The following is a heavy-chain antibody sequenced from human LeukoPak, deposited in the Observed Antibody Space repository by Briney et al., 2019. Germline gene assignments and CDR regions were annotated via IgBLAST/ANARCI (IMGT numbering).Heavy chain of an antibody. J-gene: IGHJ4*02. CDR2: ISGYNGNA. V-gene: IGHV1-18*01. CDR3: ARYNDWDGTPDY. D-gene: IGHD1-1*01. Sequence: ASVKVSCKASRYTFSSYGLSWVRQAPGQGLEWMGWISGYNGNAKCVQNLQGRVTMTTDTSTRTAYMELTSLRSDDTAVYYCARYNDWDGTPDYWSQGTLVTVSS. CDR1: RYTFSSYG.